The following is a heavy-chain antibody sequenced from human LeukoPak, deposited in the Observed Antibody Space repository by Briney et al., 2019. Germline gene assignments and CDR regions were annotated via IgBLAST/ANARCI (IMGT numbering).Heavy chain of an antibody. V-gene: IGHV3-15*01. CDR1: GFTFSNAW. D-gene: IGHD2-21*02. Sequence: GGSLRLSCAASGFTFSNAWMSWVRQAPGKGLEWVGRIKSKTDGGTTDHAAPVKGRFTISRDDSKNTLYLQMNSLKTEDTAVYYCTTDLAYCGGDCYRHFDYWGQGTLVTVSS. J-gene: IGHJ4*02. CDR3: TTDLAYCGGDCYRHFDY. CDR2: IKSKTDGGTT.